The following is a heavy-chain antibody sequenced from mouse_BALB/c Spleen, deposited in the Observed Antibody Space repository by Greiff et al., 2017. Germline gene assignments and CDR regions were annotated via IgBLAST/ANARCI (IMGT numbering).Heavy chain of an antibody. J-gene: IGHJ3*01. D-gene: IGHD2-1*01. V-gene: IGHV2-2*02. Sequence: VKLMESGPGLVQPSQSLSITCTVSGFSLTSYGVHWVRQSPGKGLEWLGVIWSGGSTDYNAAFISRLSISKDNSKSQVFFKMNSLQANDTAIYYCARNSDGNYAWFAYWGQGTLVTVSA. CDR2: IWSGGST. CDR3: ARNSDGNYAWFAY. CDR1: GFSLTSYG.